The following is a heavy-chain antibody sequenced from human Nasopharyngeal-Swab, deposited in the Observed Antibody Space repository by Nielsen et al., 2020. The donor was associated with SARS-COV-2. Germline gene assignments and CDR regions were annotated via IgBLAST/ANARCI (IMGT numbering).Heavy chain of an antibody. D-gene: IGHD4-17*01. Sequence: GESLKIPCAASGFTFSTYAMHLVRQAPGKGLEWVAVISYDGSDQYYADSVQGRFTFSRDNSQNTLYLQMNSVRAEDTAVYYCASPLTTPMNYWGQGTLVTVSS. CDR2: ISYDGSDQ. CDR3: ASPLTTPMNY. J-gene: IGHJ4*02. V-gene: IGHV3-30*03. CDR1: GFTFSTYA.